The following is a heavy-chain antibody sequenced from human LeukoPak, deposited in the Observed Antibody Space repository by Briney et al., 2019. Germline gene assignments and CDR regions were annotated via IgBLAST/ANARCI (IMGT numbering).Heavy chain of an antibody. V-gene: IGHV4-30-4*08. Sequence: PSETLSLTCTVSGGSISSGDYYWSWIRQPPGKGLEWIGYIYYSGSTYYNPSLKSRVTISVDTSKNQFSLKLSSVTAAGTAVYCWARFWSGYPDGDHWGEGTQVTVSS. CDR2: IYYSGST. CDR3: ARFWSGYPDGDH. D-gene: IGHD3-3*01. J-gene: IGHJ4*02. CDR1: GGSISSGDYY.